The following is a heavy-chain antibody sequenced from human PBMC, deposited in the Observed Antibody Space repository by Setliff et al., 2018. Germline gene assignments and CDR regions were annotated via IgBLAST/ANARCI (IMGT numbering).Heavy chain of an antibody. V-gene: IGHV3-7*01. CDR2: INQDGSEK. J-gene: IGHJ4*02. Sequence: GGSLRLSCAASGFTFSSYWMSWVRQAPGKGLEWAANINQDGSEKYYVDSVKGRFTISRDNAKNSLYLQMNSLRADDTAVYYCARPGRSNYWDSFDYWGQGTLVTVSS. CDR3: ARPGRSNYWDSFDY. D-gene: IGHD3-10*01. CDR1: GFTFSSYW.